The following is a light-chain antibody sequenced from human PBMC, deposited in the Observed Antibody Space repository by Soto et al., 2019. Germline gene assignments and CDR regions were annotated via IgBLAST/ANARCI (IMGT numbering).Light chain of an antibody. CDR3: YACTINSDTHYV. CDR2: DVN. J-gene: IGLJ1*01. Sequence: QSALTQPASVSGSPGQSITISCTGTSSDIGASNYVSWYQQHPGQAPKLMISDVNNRPSGISDRFSGSKSGNTASLTISGLEAKDEADYYCYACTINSDTHYVFGTGTTVTVL. CDR1: SSDIGASNY. V-gene: IGLV2-14*03.